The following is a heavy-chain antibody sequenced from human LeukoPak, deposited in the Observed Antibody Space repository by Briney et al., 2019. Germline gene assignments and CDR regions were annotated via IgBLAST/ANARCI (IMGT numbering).Heavy chain of an antibody. J-gene: IGHJ5*02. CDR2: MSSGGSTI. CDR3: ARDRSLDSSWNWFDP. Sequence: GGSLRLSCAASGFTFSDYYMAWIRQAPGKGLEWLSYMSSGGSTINYADSVKGRFTISRDNAKSSLYLQMNSLTVDDTAVYYCARDRSLDSSWNWFDPWGQGTLVTVSS. D-gene: IGHD6-13*01. CDR1: GFTFSDYY. V-gene: IGHV3-11*04.